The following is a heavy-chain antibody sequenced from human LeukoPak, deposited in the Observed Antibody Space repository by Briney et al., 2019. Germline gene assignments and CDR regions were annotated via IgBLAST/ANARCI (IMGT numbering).Heavy chain of an antibody. CDR2: INPNSGGT. CDR3: ARDATPTHSSGWVYMDV. D-gene: IGHD6-25*01. CDR1: GYTFTGYY. Sequence: ASVKVSCKASGYTFTGYYMHWVRQAPGQGLEWMGWINPNSGGTNYAQKFQGRVTMTRDTSISTAYMELSRLRSDDTAVYYCARDATPTHSSGWVYMDVWGKGTTVTISS. J-gene: IGHJ6*04. V-gene: IGHV1-2*02.